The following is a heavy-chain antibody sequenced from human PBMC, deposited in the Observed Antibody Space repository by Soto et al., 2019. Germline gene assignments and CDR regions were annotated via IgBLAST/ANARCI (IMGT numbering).Heavy chain of an antibody. D-gene: IGHD6-19*01. CDR3: ARGEVAVAGWGYFYYYGMDV. Sequence: SETLSLTCAVSGYSISSGYYWAWLRQPPGKGLEGIGYIYYSGSTNYNPSLKSRVTISVDTSKNQFSLKLSSVTAADTAVYYCARGEVAVAGWGYFYYYGMDVWGQGTTVTVSS. CDR1: GYSISSGYY. CDR2: IYYSGST. J-gene: IGHJ6*02. V-gene: IGHV4-61*01.